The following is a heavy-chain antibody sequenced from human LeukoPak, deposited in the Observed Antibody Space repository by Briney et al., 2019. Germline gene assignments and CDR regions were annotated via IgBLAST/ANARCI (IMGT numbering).Heavy chain of an antibody. CDR3: AKALVLTVAGTYFVDH. V-gene: IGHV3-30*02. Sequence: GGSLRLSCAASGFTFSNYGMHWVRQAPGKGLEWVAFIRFDESRTFYGDSVKGRFIISRDNSENTLFLHMHSLRPEDTAVYYCAKALVLTVAGTYFVDHWGQGTLVTVSS. D-gene: IGHD6-19*01. CDR2: IRFDESRT. CDR1: GFTFSNYG. J-gene: IGHJ4*02.